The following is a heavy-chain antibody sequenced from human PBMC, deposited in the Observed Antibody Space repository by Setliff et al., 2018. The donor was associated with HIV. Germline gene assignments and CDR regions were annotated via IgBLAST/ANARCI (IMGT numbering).Heavy chain of an antibody. Sequence: TLSLTCTVSGGSINNYYWSWIRQPPGKGLEWIGYIYPNGSPDCPSGNIVYNPSFRSRVTLSLDTSKNQFSLKLSSVTAADTAVYYCARESLGSWYNYYYYMDVWGKGTTVTVSS. CDR1: GGSINNYY. J-gene: IGHJ6*03. CDR3: ARESLGSWYNYYYYMDV. CDR2: IYPNGSP. D-gene: IGHD6-13*01. V-gene: IGHV4-4*08.